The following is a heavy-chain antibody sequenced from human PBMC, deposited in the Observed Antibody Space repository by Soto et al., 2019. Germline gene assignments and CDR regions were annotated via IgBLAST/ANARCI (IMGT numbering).Heavy chain of an antibody. V-gene: IGHV4-31*03. D-gene: IGHD3-16*02. CDR1: GGSITSADYY. CDR2: IYSSGTT. CDR3: ARMGLHLGELSRNWFDP. J-gene: IGHJ5*02. Sequence: QVQLQESGPGLVKPSQTLSLTCTISGGSITSADYYWTWIRQFPGKGLEWIAYIYSSGTTHYNPYLKSRAPITLDTSNSQFSLELKSATAEDTAVYYCARMGLHLGELSRNWFDPWGQGSLVTVSS.